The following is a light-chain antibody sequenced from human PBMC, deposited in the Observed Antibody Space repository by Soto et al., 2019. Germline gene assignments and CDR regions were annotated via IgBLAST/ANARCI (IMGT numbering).Light chain of an antibody. CDR2: GVN. CDR1: SSDVGGYNY. J-gene: IGLJ1*01. CDR3: SSYAGSNNFV. V-gene: IGLV2-8*01. Sequence: QSALTQPPSASGSPGQSVTISCTGTSSDVGGYNYVSWYQQHPGKAPKLMIYGVNKRPSGVPDRFSGSKSGNTASLTVSGLQVEDEADYYCSSYAGSNNFVFGTGTKLTVL.